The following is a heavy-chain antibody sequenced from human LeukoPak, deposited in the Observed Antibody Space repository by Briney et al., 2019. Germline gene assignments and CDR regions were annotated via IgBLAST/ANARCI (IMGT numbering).Heavy chain of an antibody. J-gene: IGHJ3*02. D-gene: IGHD5-24*01. CDR2: IRSKAYGGTT. V-gene: IGHV3-49*03. CDR3: TRGCWGWLQFVRAFDI. Sequence: GGSLRLSCTASGFAFGDYAMSWFRQAPGKGLEWVGFIRSKAYGGTTEYAASVKGRFTISRDDSKSIAYLQMNSLKTEDTAVYYCTRGCWGWLQFVRAFDIWGQGTMVTVSS. CDR1: GFAFGDYA.